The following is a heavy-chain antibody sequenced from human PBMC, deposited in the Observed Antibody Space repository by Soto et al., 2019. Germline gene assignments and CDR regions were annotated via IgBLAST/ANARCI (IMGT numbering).Heavy chain of an antibody. CDR3: TITGTTFTTFKPPTTRKYYFDY. CDR1: GGTFSSYA. D-gene: IGHD1-7*01. Sequence: GPSSKVSCKASGGTFSSYAISWVRQAPGQGLEWMGGIIPIFGTANYAQKFQGRVTITADESTSTAYMELSSLRSEDTAVYYCTITGTTFTTFKPPTTRKYYFDYWGQGTLVTVSS. J-gene: IGHJ4*02. V-gene: IGHV1-69*13. CDR2: IIPIFGTA.